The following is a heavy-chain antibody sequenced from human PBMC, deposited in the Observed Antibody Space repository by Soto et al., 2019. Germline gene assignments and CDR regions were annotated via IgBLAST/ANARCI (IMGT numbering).Heavy chain of an antibody. CDR3: AKGRWEGYGMDV. V-gene: IGHV3-23*01. J-gene: IGHJ6*04. Sequence: EVQLLESGGGLVQPGGSLRLSCAASGFTFSSYAMSWVRQAPGKGLEWVSTISGSGGSTYYADSVKGRFTISRDNSKNALWLQMSSLRAEGTGVYYCAKGRWEGYGMDVWGKGTTVTGSS. CDR2: ISGSGGST. D-gene: IGHD1-26*01. CDR1: GFTFSSYA.